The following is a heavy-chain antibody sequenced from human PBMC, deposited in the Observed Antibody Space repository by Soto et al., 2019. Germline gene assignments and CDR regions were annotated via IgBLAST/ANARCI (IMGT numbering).Heavy chain of an antibody. Sequence: QVQLVQSGGEVKKPGASVKVSCKASGYTFTNYGISWVRQAPGQGLEWMGWINVYNGNTKYAQKVQGRVTMTTDRSTSTAYRERRSVRSDDTAVYYGARGVGSGSYYNQYNWFDPWGQGTLVTVSS. CDR2: INVYNGNT. V-gene: IGHV1-18*01. D-gene: IGHD3-10*01. J-gene: IGHJ5*02. CDR1: GYTFTNYG. CDR3: ARGVGSGSYYNQYNWFDP.